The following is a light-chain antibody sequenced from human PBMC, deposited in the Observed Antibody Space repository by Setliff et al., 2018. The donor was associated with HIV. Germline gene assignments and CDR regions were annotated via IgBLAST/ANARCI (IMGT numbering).Light chain of an antibody. CDR1: SSDVGGYSY. CDR3: SSYATTNTLP. CDR2: EVR. Sequence: QSVLTQPASVSESPGQSITISCTGTSSDVGGYSYVSWYQQHPGKAPKLIIYEVRNRPSGVSNRVSGSKSGNTASLTISGLQAEDEADYCCSSYATTNTLPFGTGTKVTVL. V-gene: IGLV2-14*01. J-gene: IGLJ1*01.